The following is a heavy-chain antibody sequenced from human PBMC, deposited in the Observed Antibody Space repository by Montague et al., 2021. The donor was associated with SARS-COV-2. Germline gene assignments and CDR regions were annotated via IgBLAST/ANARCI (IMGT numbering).Heavy chain of an antibody. Sequence: SETLSLTCTVSGGSIGGNHWTWVRQSPGKGLEWIGQVGSTNYNPSLERRISTSVDTSKSQFSLNLASVTAADSAISYCAMLYGGGGGRGYWGQGTLVTVSS. D-gene: IGHD2-15*01. CDR3: AMLYGGGGGRGY. CDR2: VGST. CDR1: GGSIGGNH. J-gene: IGHJ4*02. V-gene: IGHV4-59*01.